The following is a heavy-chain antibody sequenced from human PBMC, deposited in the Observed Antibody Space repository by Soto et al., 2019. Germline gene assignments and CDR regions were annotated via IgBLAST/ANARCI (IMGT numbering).Heavy chain of an antibody. CDR3: ARALSLGGDY. Sequence: EVQLVESGGTLAQPGASLRLSCAASGFIFSDYAMSWVRQAPGKGLEWVSGINGSGDTTNYAASVRGRFTISRDNSKGTLYLQMNTLRAEDTAVYHCARALSLGGDYWGRGTLVTVSS. CDR2: INGSGDTT. J-gene: IGHJ4*01. CDR1: GFIFSDYA. D-gene: IGHD3-16*01. V-gene: IGHV3-23*04.